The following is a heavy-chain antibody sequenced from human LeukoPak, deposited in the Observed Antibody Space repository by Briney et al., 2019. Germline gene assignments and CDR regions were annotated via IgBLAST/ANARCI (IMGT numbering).Heavy chain of an antibody. CDR3: ARVAGYSYGYHFDY. Sequence: PSQTLSLTCTVSGGSISSGGYYWSWIRQPPGKGLEWIGEINHSGSTNYNPSLKSRVTISVDTSKNQFSLKLSSVTAADTAVYYCARVAGYSYGYHFDYWGQGTLVTVSS. D-gene: IGHD5-18*01. CDR1: GGSISSGGYY. J-gene: IGHJ4*02. V-gene: IGHV4-30-2*01. CDR2: INHSGST.